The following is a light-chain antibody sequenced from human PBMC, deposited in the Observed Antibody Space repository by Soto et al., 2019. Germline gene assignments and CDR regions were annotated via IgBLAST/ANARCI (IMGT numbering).Light chain of an antibody. J-gene: IGKJ2*01. CDR2: DAS. CDR1: QDISNY. CDR3: QQYDNLPPYT. Sequence: DIQMTQSPSSLSASVGDRVTITCQASQDISNYLNWYQQKLGKAPKLLIYDASNLETGVPSRFSGSGSGTDVTFTISSLQPEDIATYYCQQYDNLPPYTFGQGTKLEIK. V-gene: IGKV1-33*01.